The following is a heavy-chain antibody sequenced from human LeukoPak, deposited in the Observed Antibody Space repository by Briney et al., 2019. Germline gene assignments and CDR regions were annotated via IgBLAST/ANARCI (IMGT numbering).Heavy chain of an antibody. V-gene: IGHV1-2*02. CDR3: GRADFVDAGPYLIGP. Sequence: ASVKVSCKTSGYSFTDYYIHLVRQAPGQGLEWMGWINPKRGRTSSARKFQDRVTMARASSISTVYMDMAWLTSDDTAIYCCGRADFVDAGPYLIGPWGQGTLVTVSS. D-gene: IGHD3-3*01. CDR2: INPKRGRT. J-gene: IGHJ5*02. CDR1: GYSFTDYY.